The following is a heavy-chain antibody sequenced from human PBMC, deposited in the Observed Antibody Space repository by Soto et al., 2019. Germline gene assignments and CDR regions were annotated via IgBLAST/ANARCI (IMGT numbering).Heavy chain of an antibody. V-gene: IGHV3-15*01. J-gene: IGHJ4*02. CDR3: APDLFRPAQAGTVAYARSTRVTGGYSSSWYVSRYY. CDR1: GFTFSNAW. D-gene: IGHD6-13*01. CDR2: IKSKTDGGTT. Sequence: EVQLVESGGGLVKPGGSLRLSCAASGFTFSNAWMSWVRQAPGKGLEWVGRIKSKTDGGTTDYAAPVKGRFTISRDEAIDTVCLRLSCRKTEDSCVSYGAPDLFRPAQAGTVAYARSTRVTGGYSSSWYVSRYYCGQGSLLAVSS.